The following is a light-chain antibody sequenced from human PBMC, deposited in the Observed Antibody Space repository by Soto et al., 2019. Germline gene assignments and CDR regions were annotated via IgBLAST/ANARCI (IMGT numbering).Light chain of an antibody. CDR1: QSVSSK. Sequence: EIVMTQPPATLSVSPGERATLSCRASQSVSSKLAWYQQKPGQAPRLLIYGASTRATGIPARFSGSGSGTEFTLTISSLQSEDFAVYYCQQYNNWPPWTFGQGTKVDIK. J-gene: IGKJ1*01. V-gene: IGKV3-15*01. CDR2: GAS. CDR3: QQYNNWPPWT.